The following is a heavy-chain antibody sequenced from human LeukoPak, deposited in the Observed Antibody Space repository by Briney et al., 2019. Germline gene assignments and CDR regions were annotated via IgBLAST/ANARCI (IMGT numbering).Heavy chain of an antibody. D-gene: IGHD3-16*02. CDR1: GFTFSSYW. V-gene: IGHV3-74*01. J-gene: IGHJ4*02. CDR2: INNDGSST. Sequence: GGSLRLSCAASGFTFSSYWIHWVRQAPGKGLVWVSRINNDGSSTSYADSVKGRFTISRDNAKNTLYLQMNSLRAEDTAVYYCARWGVWGSYRPIDYWGQGSLVTVPS. CDR3: ARWGVWGSYRPIDY.